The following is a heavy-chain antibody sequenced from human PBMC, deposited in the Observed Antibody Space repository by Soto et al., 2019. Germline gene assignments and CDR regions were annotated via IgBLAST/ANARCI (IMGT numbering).Heavy chain of an antibody. Sequence: PSETLSLTCTVSGGSISSGNYYWSWIRQPPGKGLEWIGFISYSGTTHYSASLGSRVSISVDTSKNQFSLDLSSVTAADTAVYYCATMGTPVTGLYYFDYWGQGTQVTVS. CDR1: GGSISSGNYY. D-gene: IGHD4-17*01. CDR2: ISYSGTT. CDR3: ATMGTPVTGLYYFDY. V-gene: IGHV4-30-4*01. J-gene: IGHJ4*02.